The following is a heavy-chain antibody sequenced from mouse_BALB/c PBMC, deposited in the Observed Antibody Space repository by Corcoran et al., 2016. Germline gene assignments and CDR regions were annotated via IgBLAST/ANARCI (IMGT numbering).Heavy chain of an antibody. CDR1: GFSLSTSGLG. CDR3: ARRDYDYDLGYAMDY. V-gene: IGHV8-12*01. J-gene: IGHJ4*01. CDR2: IYWDDDR. Sequence: QVTLKESGPGILQPSQTLSLTCSCSGFSLSTSGLGVSWIRQPSGKGLEWLAHIYWDDDRRYNPSLKSRLTISKDTSRNQVFLKITSVDTADTATYYCARRDYDYDLGYAMDYWGQGTSVTVSS. D-gene: IGHD2-4*01.